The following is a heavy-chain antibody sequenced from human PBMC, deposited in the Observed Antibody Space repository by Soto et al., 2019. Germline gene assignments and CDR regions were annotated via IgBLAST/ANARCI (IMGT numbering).Heavy chain of an antibody. Sequence: GGSLRLSCAASGFTFSSYGMHWVRQAPGKGLEWVAVISYDGSNKYYADSVKGRFTISRDNSKNTLYLQMNSLRAEDTAVYYCAKGGTSSGWYPEVFDYWGQGTLVTVSS. CDR2: ISYDGSNK. J-gene: IGHJ4*02. CDR3: AKGGTSSGWYPEVFDY. D-gene: IGHD6-19*01. V-gene: IGHV3-30*18. CDR1: GFTFSSYG.